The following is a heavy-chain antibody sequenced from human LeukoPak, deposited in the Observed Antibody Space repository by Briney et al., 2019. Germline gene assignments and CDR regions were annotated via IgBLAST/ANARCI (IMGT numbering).Heavy chain of an antibody. CDR3: ARAGRWEGRPHAFDI. J-gene: IGHJ3*02. CDR1: GGSISSYY. D-gene: IGHD1-26*01. CDR2: IYYSGIT. V-gene: IGHV4-59*01. Sequence: PSETLSLTCTVSGGSISSYYWNWIRQPPGKGLQWIGYIYYSGITNYNPSLESRVTISVDTSKNQFSLKLSSVTAADTAVYYCARAGRWEGRPHAFDIWGQGTMLTVSS.